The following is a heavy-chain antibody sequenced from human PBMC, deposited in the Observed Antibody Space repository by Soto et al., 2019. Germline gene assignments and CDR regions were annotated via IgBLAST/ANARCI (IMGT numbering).Heavy chain of an antibody. CDR1: GFIFSGFD. CDR2: IWYDGSNK. D-gene: IGHD1-7*01. V-gene: IGHV3-33*01. Sequence: QEHLVESGGGVVQPGRSRRLSCVASGFIFSGFDMHWVRQAPGKGLEWVSHIWYDGSNKYYADSVKGRFTSSRDNSKNTLYLQMNSLRAEDTAVYFCARGGEYNWKYAFDIWGQGTMVAVSS. CDR3: ARGGEYNWKYAFDI. J-gene: IGHJ3*02.